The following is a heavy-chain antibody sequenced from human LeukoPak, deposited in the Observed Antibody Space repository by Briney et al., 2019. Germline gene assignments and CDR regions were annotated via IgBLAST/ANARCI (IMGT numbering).Heavy chain of an antibody. CDR1: GGSISPYY. V-gene: IGHV4-59*08. CDR2: MHSSGSA. J-gene: IGHJ4*02. Sequence: SETLSLTCTVSGGSISPYYWSWIRQPPGKGLEWIVYMHSSGSANSNPSLKSRATISVDTSKNQFSLKLSSVTAADTAVYYCARMGGYSGYATHWGQGSLVTVSS. CDR3: ARMGGYSGYATH. D-gene: IGHD5-12*01.